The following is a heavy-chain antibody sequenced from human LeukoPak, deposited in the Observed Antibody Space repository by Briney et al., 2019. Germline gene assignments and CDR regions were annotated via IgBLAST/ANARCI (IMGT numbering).Heavy chain of an antibody. CDR1: GGSINNYY. V-gene: IGHV4-59*12. CDR2: IYYSGST. D-gene: IGHD6-6*01. CDR3: ARDSPLPYSSSPGY. Sequence: SETLSLTCTVSGGSINNYYWSWIRQPPGKGVEWVGYIYYSGSTNYNPSLKSRVTISVDTSKNQFSLKLSSVTAADAAVYYCARDSPLPYSSSPGYWGQGTLVTVSS. J-gene: IGHJ4*02.